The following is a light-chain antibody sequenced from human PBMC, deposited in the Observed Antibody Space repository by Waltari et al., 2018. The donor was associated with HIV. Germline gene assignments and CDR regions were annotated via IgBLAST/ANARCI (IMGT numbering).Light chain of an antibody. CDR2: EDS. V-gene: IGLV3-21*02. CDR3: QVWDGSSDHPKVV. Sequence: SYVLTQPPSVSVAPGQTATITCGGNNIGNKNVQWYQQKPGQAPVLVVYEDSDRPSGFPERFSGANSGNTATLTSSRIEVGDEADFYCQVWDGSSDHPKVVLGGGTKLTVL. J-gene: IGLJ2*01. CDR1: NIGNKN.